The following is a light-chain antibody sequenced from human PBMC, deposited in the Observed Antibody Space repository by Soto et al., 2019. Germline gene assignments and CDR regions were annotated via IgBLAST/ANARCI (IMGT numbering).Light chain of an antibody. CDR3: QHYNNWPFT. CDR1: QSVSSN. CDR2: GAS. V-gene: IGKV3D-15*01. J-gene: IGKJ2*01. Sequence: EIVMTQSPATLSVSPGERDTLSCRASQSVSSNLAWYQQKPGQAPTLLIYGASARATGIPARFSGSGSGTEFTLTISSLQSEDFAVYYCQHYNNWPFTFGQGTKLEIK.